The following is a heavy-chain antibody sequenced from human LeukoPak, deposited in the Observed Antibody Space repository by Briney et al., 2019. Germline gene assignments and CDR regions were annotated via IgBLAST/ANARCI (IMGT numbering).Heavy chain of an antibody. D-gene: IGHD5-12*01. CDR2: ISSSSSYT. J-gene: IGHJ4*02. V-gene: IGHV3-21*01. CDR3: GRGLYRGYSGYDHFDF. Sequence: GGSLRLSCAASGFTFSNYNMNWVRQAPGKGLEWVSFISSSSSYTYYADAVKGRFTISRDNAKNSLYLQMSSLRAEDTAVYYCGRGLYRGYSGYDHFDFWGQGTLVTVSS. CDR1: GFTFSNYN.